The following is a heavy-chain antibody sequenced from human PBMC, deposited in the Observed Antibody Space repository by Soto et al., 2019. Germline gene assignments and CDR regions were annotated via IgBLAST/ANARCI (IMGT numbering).Heavy chain of an antibody. Sequence: SETLSLTCTVSGGSISSVGYYWSWIRQHPGKGLEWIGYIYYSGSTYYNPSLKSRVTISVDTSKNQFSLKLSSVTAADTAVYYCARVISYGYFDYWGQGTLVTVS. CDR3: ARVISYGYFDY. CDR1: GGSISSVGYY. V-gene: IGHV4-31*03. D-gene: IGHD1-26*01. CDR2: IYYSGST. J-gene: IGHJ4*02.